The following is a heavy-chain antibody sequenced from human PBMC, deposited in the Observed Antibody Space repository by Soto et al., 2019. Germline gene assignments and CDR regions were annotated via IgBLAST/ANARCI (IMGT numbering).Heavy chain of an antibody. J-gene: IGHJ6*02. V-gene: IGHV1-69*01. Sequence: QVQLVQSGAEVKKPGSSVKVSCKAPGGTFSTYAISWVRQAPGQGLEWMGGVIPSFGTPKYAQKFQGRVTITADESTSTGYMELRSLRSEDPAVYYCARSQGGSSSLDIYYYYYYGMDVWGQGTTVTVSS. D-gene: IGHD2-15*01. CDR2: VIPSFGTP. CDR3: ARSQGGSSSLDIYYYYYYGMDV. CDR1: GGTFSTYA.